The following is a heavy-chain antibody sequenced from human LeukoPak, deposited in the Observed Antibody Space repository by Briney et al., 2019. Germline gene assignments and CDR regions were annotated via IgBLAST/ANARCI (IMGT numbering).Heavy chain of an antibody. CDR2: IYTSVTT. J-gene: IGHJ6*03. V-gene: IGHV4-4*07. Sequence: SETLSLTCTVSGGSISSYYWSWIRQPAGKGLGWIGRIYTSVTTNYNPSLKSRVTMSVDTSKNQFSLKLSSVTAAGTAVYYCARAGSSWYSGYMDVWGKGTTVTVSS. CDR1: GGSISSYY. CDR3: ARAGSSWYSGYMDV. D-gene: IGHD6-13*01.